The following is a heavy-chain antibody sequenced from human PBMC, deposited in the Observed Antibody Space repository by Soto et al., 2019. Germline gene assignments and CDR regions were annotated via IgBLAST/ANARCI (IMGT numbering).Heavy chain of an antibody. CDR1: GFTFTNYG. Sequence: GGSLRLSCTVSGFTFTNYGINWVRQAPGRGLEWVSSVSKSDYTYYSDSVKGRFTISRDNAKNSVSLQMNNLTAEDTAVYYCTREDSIIIPAVADFWGQGTLVTVSS. CDR2: VSKSDYT. D-gene: IGHD6-19*01. J-gene: IGHJ4*02. CDR3: TREDSIIIPAVADF. V-gene: IGHV3-21*01.